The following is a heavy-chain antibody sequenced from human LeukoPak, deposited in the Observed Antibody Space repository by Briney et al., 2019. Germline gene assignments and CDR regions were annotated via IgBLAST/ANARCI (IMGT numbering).Heavy chain of an antibody. CDR3: ARVIPRGRYPYCYGMDV. CDR2: IYYRGNA. J-gene: IGHJ6*02. Sequence: SQTLSLTCTVSGGSISSGGGYYWTWIRQPPGTGLEWIGYIYYRGNAYYNPSLKSRVTISVDMSKNQFSLRLSSVTAADTAVYYCARVIPRGRYPYCYGMDVWGQGTTVTVSS. CDR1: GGSISSGGGYY. V-gene: IGHV4-30-4*01. D-gene: IGHD3-16*02.